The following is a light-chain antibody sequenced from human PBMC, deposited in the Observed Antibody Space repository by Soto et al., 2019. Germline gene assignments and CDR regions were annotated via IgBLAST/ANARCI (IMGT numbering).Light chain of an antibody. CDR1: QSVSIH. CDR2: GAS. Sequence: IVMTQSPGTLSVSLGARAPLSCRASQSVSIHLAWYQQKPGQAPRLLIYGASTRATGIPARFSGSGSGTEFTLTISSLQSEDFAVYYCQQYNNWPRTFGQGTKVDIK. CDR3: QQYNNWPRT. J-gene: IGKJ1*01. V-gene: IGKV3-15*01.